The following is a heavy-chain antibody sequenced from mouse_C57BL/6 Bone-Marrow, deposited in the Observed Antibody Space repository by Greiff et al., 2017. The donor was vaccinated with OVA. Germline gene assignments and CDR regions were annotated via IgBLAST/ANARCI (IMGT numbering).Heavy chain of an antibody. Sequence: QVQLQQPGAELVRPGPSVKLSCKASGYTFTSYWMHWVKQRPGQGLEWIGVIDPSDSYTNYNQKFKGKATLTVDTSSSTAYMQLSSLTSEDSAVYYCARSGTTVVAHYAMDYWGQGTSVTVSS. CDR3: ARSGTTVVAHYAMDY. D-gene: IGHD1-1*01. CDR1: GYTFTSYW. CDR2: IDPSDSYT. V-gene: IGHV1-59*01. J-gene: IGHJ4*01.